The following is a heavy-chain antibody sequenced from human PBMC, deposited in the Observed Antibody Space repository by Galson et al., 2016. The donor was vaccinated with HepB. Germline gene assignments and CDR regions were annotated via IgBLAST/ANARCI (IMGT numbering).Heavy chain of an antibody. V-gene: IGHV4-4*02. CDR1: GDSIGSDTNW. J-gene: IGHJ3*02. CDR3: AGDCTGGTCKLARYDAFDI. Sequence: SETLSLTCAVSGDSIGSDTNWWSWVRQPPGKGLEWIGEIYHSGDTSYNPSLKSRVTMSVETSKSQFSLRLTSVTAADTALYFCAGDCTGGTCKLARYDAFDIWGQGNMVTVSS. CDR2: IYHSGDT. D-gene: IGHD2-8*02.